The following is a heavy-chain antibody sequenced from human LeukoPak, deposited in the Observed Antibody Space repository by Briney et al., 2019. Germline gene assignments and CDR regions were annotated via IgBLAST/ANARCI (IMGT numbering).Heavy chain of an antibody. D-gene: IGHD3-9*01. CDR3: ARREYYDILTGYYPAPSYYGMDV. Sequence: ASVKVSCKVSGYTLTELSMHWVRQAPGKGLEWMGGFDPEDGETIYAQKFQGRVTMTEDTSTDTAYMELSSLRSEDTAVYYCARREYYDILTGYYPAPSYYGMDVWGQGTTVTVSS. J-gene: IGHJ6*02. CDR1: GYTLTELS. V-gene: IGHV1-24*01. CDR2: FDPEDGET.